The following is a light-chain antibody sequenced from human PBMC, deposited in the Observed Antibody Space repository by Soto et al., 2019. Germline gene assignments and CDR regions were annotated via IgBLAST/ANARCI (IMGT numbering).Light chain of an antibody. V-gene: IGKV1-39*01. J-gene: IGKJ1*01. CDR3: QQSYSTPWT. Sequence: DIPMTQSPSSLSASVGDRVTITCRAGQRISSYLNWYHQKPGKAPKLLIYAASSLQSGVPSRFSGSGSGTHFTLTISSLQPEDFATYYCQQSYSTPWTFGQGTKVEIK. CDR2: AAS. CDR1: QRISSY.